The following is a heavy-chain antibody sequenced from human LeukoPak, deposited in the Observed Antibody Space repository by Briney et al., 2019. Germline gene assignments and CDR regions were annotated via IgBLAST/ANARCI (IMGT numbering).Heavy chain of an antibody. D-gene: IGHD5-18*01. Sequence: GGSLRLSCAASGFTFSSYGMHWVRQTPGTGLEWVAVISYDGSDKYYADSVKGRFTISRDNSKNTLYLQMNSLRAEDMAVYYCAKEGYSYGLFDYWGQGTLVTVSS. CDR3: AKEGYSYGLFDY. CDR2: ISYDGSDK. J-gene: IGHJ4*02. CDR1: GFTFSSYG. V-gene: IGHV3-30*18.